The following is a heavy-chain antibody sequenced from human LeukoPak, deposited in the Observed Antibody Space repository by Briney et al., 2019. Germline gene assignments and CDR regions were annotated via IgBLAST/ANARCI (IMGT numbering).Heavy chain of an antibody. D-gene: IGHD3-3*01. V-gene: IGHV4-31*03. J-gene: IGHJ5*02. CDR3: ARDAIFGGIHNWFDP. Sequence: SETLSLTCTVSGGSISSGGYSWSWIRQHPGKGLEWIGYIYYSGSTYYNPSLKSRVTISVDTSKSQFSLKLSSVTAADTAVYYCARDAIFGGIHNWFDPWGQGTLVTVSS. CDR1: GGSISSGGYS. CDR2: IYYSGST.